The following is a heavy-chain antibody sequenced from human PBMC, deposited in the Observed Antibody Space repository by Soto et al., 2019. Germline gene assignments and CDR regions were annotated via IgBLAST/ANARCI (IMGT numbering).Heavy chain of an antibody. V-gene: IGHV1-69*01. CDR1: GGTFSSYS. J-gene: IGHJ6*02. Sequence: VQLVQSGAEVKKPGSSVKVSCKASGGTFSSYSINWGRQAPGQGLEWMGGIIPFFGTTSYAQKFQGRVTITADASTSIVYMELSSLTSEDTALYYCSTSDYCTFTPCYYYYGLDVWGQGTTVTVSS. D-gene: IGHD2-8*01. CDR2: IIPFFGTT. CDR3: STSDYCTFTPCYYYYGLDV.